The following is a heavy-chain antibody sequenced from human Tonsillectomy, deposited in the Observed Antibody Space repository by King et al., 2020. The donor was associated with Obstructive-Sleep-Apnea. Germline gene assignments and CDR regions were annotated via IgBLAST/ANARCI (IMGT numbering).Heavy chain of an antibody. D-gene: IGHD5-18*01. V-gene: IGHV3-30*02. CDR3: VKVDDTALDY. Sequence: VQLVESGGGVVQPGRSLRLSCAASGFTFSNYGMHWVRQAPGKGLEWLTFIRYDGKSKYYADSVKGRFTISRDNSKNTLYLQLNSLRIEDTAVYYCVKVDDTALDYWGQGTLVTVS. CDR1: GFTFSNYG. J-gene: IGHJ4*02. CDR2: IRYDGKSK.